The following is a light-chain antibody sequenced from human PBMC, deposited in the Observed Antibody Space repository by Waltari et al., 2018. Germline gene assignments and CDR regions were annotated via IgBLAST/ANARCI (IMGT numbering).Light chain of an antibody. CDR1: SSDVGGYNY. J-gene: IGLJ2*01. Sequence: QSALTQPPSASGSPGQSVTISCTGTSSDVGGYNYVSWYQQHPGQAPNLMIYEVSRRPSGVPGRFCGSKSGNTASLTVAGLQAEDEADYYCSSYAGSNNLRVFGGGTKLTVL. V-gene: IGLV2-8*01. CDR3: SSYAGSNNLRV. CDR2: EVS.